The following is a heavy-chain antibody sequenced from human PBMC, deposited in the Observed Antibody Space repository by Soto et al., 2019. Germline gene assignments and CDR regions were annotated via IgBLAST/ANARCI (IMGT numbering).Heavy chain of an antibody. CDR2: INSDGSST. J-gene: IGHJ4*02. CDR1: GFTFSSYW. V-gene: IGHV3-74*01. CDR3: ARGGVVGATTLVY. Sequence: PGGSLRLSCAASGFTFSSYWMHWVRQAPGKGLVWVSRINSDGSSTSYADSVKGRFTISRDNAKNTLYLQMNSLRAEDTAVYYCARGGVVGATTLVYWGQGTLVTVSS. D-gene: IGHD1-26*01.